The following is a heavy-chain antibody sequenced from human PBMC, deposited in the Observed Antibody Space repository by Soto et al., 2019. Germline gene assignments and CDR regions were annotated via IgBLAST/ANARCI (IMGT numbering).Heavy chain of an antibody. CDR3: ARDLNTDSWYYFDF. CDR2: IYNSGST. V-gene: IGHV4-59*01. Sequence: TSETLSLTCTVSGGSISSYYRSWIPQPPGKGLEWIGYIYNSGSTDYNPSLKSRVTISVGTSKNQFSLKLNSVTAADTAVYYCARDLNTDSWYYFDFWGPGILVTVSS. CDR1: GGSISSYY. J-gene: IGHJ4*02. D-gene: IGHD6-13*01.